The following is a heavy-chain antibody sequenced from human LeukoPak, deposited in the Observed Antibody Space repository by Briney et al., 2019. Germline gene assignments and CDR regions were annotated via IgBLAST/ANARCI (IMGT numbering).Heavy chain of an antibody. J-gene: IGHJ4*02. D-gene: IGHD4-17*01. CDR2: ISWNSGSI. V-gene: IGHV3-9*01. Sequence: GGSLRLSCAASGFTFDDYAMHWVRQAPGKGLEWVSGISWNSGSIVYADPVKGRFTISRDNAKNSLYLQMNSLRAEDTALYYCAKEGATTAREYYFDYWGQGTLVTVSS. CDR3: AKEGATTAREYYFDY. CDR1: GFTFDDYA.